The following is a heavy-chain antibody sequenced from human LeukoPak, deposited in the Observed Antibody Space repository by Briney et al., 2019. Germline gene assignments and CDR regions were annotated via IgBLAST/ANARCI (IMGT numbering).Heavy chain of an antibody. CDR3: AKGAPLRYFDWLLNNYYYGMDV. V-gene: IGHV3-15*07. CDR2: IKSKTDGGTT. Sequence: GGSLRLSCAASGFTFSNAWMNWVRRAPGKGLEWVGRIKSKTDGGTTDYAAPVKGRFTISRDDSKNTLYLQMNSLRAEDTAVYYCAKGAPLRYFDWLLNNYYYGMDVWGQGTTVTVSS. D-gene: IGHD3-9*01. CDR1: GFTFSNAW. J-gene: IGHJ6*02.